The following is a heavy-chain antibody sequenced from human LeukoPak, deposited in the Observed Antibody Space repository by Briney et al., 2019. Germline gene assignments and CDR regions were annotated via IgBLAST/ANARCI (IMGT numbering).Heavy chain of an antibody. D-gene: IGHD5-18*01. V-gene: IGHV1-69*06. CDR3: ASRGSGYSYGDFDY. J-gene: IGHJ4*02. CDR2: IIPIFGTA. CDR1: GGTFSSYA. Sequence: SVKVSCKASGGTFSSYAISWVRQAPGQGLEWMGGIIPIFGTANYAQKFQGRVTITADKSTSTAYMELSSLRSEDTAVYYCASRGSGYSYGDFDYWGQGTLVTVSS.